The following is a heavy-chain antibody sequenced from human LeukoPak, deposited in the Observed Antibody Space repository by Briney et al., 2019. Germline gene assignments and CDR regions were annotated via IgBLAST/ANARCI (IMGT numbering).Heavy chain of an antibody. J-gene: IGHJ5*02. CDR3: ARQRSDIVLMVPGEAWFDP. D-gene: IGHD2-8*01. CDR1: GGSISSYY. V-gene: IGHV4-4*09. Sequence: SETLSLTCTVSGGSISSYYGSWIRQPPGKGLEWIGYIYTSGSTNYNPSLKSRVTISVDTSKNQFSLKLSSVTAADTAVYYCARQRSDIVLMVPGEAWFDPWGQGTLVTVSS. CDR2: IYTSGST.